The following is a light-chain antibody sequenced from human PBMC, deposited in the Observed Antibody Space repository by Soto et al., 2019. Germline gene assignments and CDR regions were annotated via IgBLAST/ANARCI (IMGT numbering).Light chain of an antibody. CDR2: EVS. Sequence: QSALTQPASVSGSPGQSITISCTGTSSDVGGYNYVSWYQQHPGKAPKLMIYEVSNRPSGVSNRFSGSKSGNTASLTISGLQADDEADYYCSSYTRRSTPVVFGGGTKLTVL. J-gene: IGLJ2*01. CDR3: SSYTRRSTPVV. CDR1: SSDVGGYNY. V-gene: IGLV2-14*01.